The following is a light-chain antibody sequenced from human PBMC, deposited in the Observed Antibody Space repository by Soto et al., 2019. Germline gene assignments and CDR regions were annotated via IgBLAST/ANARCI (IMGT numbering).Light chain of an antibody. CDR1: SSNIGTNP. CDR2: TNY. V-gene: IGLV1-44*01. Sequence: QSVLTQPPSASGTPGHRVTISCSGSSSNIGTNPVNWYQQLPGTAPKLLIYTNYQRPSGVPDRFSGSKSGTSASLAISGLQSEDEADYYGAAGNDSLNGHVFGTGTKVTVL. CDR3: AAGNDSLNGHV. J-gene: IGLJ1*01.